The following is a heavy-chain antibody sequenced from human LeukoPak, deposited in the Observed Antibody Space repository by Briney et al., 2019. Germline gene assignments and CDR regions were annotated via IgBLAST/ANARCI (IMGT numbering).Heavy chain of an antibody. CDR3: ARRPSGPKDPFDY. D-gene: IGHD5-12*01. J-gene: IGHJ4*02. CDR2: INHSGST. Sequence: PSETLSLTCAVYGGSFSGYYWSWIRQPPGKGLEWIGEINHSGSTNYNPSLKSRVTISVDTSKNQFSLKLSSVTAADTAVYYCARRPSGPKDPFDYWGQGTLVTVSS. CDR1: GGSFSGYY. V-gene: IGHV4-34*01.